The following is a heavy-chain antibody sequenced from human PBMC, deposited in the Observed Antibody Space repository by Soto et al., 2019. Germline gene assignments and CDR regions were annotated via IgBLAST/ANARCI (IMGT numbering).Heavy chain of an antibody. J-gene: IGHJ5*02. CDR1: GGSILDSTYY. Sequence: QLLLQESGPGLVKPSETLSLTCTVSGGSILDSTYYWAWIRQSPGKGLEWIGTIFYSGGTFYTPSFKSRVTMSVDTSNNQFSLKLSSVTAADTAVYYCARQASGYYCGLFDPWGQGTLVTVSS. D-gene: IGHD3-22*01. V-gene: IGHV4-39*01. CDR2: IFYSGGT. CDR3: ARQASGYYCGLFDP.